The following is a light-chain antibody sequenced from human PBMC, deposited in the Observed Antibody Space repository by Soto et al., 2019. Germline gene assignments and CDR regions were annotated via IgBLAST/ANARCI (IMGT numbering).Light chain of an antibody. CDR3: SSYTSSSTYV. CDR2: EVS. CDR1: SSDVGGYNY. Sequence: QSALTQPASVSGSPGQSITISCTGTSSDVGGYNYVSWYQQHPGKAPKLMIYEVSNRPSGVSNRFSGSKSGNTDSLTISVLQAEDEADYYCSSYTSSSTYVFGTGTKVTVL. J-gene: IGLJ1*01. V-gene: IGLV2-14*01.